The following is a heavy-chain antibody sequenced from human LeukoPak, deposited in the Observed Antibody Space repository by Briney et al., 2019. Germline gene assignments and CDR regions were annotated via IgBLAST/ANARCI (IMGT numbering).Heavy chain of an antibody. CDR3: ARSRSSYGQDFEY. CDR1: RYIFTTYW. V-gene: IGHV5-51*01. D-gene: IGHD5-18*01. CDR2: ISPGESDT. Sequence: ESLKISCKGSRYIFTTYWIGWVRQRPGECVEGMGIISPGESDTSSSPSFQGLVTISADNSISTAYMQWRSLKASDTAMYYCARSRSSYGQDFEYWGQGTLVTVSS. J-gene: IGHJ4*02.